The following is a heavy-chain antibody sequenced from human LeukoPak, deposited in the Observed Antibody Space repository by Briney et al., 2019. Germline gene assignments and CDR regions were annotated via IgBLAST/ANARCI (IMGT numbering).Heavy chain of an antibody. J-gene: IGHJ4*02. CDR2: IIPIFGTA. Sequence: SVKVSCKVSGGTFSSYAISWVRQAPGQGLEWMGGIIPIFGTANYAQKFQGRVTITTDESTSTAYMELSSLRSEDTAVYYCAREITMVRGARAGFDYWGQGTLVTVSS. V-gene: IGHV1-69*05. CDR1: GGTFSSYA. D-gene: IGHD3-10*01. CDR3: AREITMVRGARAGFDY.